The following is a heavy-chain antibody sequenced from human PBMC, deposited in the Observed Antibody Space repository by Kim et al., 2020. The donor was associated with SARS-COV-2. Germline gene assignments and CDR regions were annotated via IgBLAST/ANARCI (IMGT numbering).Heavy chain of an antibody. CDR2: IYYSGST. D-gene: IGHD3-3*01. Sequence: SETLSLTCTVSGGSISSSSYYWGWIRQPPGKGLEWIGSIYYSGSTYYNPSLKSRVTISVDTSKNQFSLKLSSVTAADTAVYYCARGKVLRFLEWPRSHYYYGMDVWGQGTTVTVSS. CDR3: ARGKVLRFLEWPRSHYYYGMDV. V-gene: IGHV4-39*07. CDR1: GGSISSSSYY. J-gene: IGHJ6*02.